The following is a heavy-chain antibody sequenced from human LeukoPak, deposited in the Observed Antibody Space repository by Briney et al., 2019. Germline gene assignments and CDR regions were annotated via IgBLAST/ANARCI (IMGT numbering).Heavy chain of an antibody. V-gene: IGHV1-2*02. CDR2: INPNSGGT. D-gene: IGHD5-12*01. Sequence: GASVKVACKASRYTFTGYYMHWVRQAPRQGLEWMGWINPNSGGTNYAQKFQGRVTMTRDPSISPAYMGLSWVRSDDTAVYYRARVLATQTYYYYMDVWGKGTTVTVSS. CDR1: RYTFTGYY. CDR3: ARVLATQTYYYYMDV. J-gene: IGHJ6*03.